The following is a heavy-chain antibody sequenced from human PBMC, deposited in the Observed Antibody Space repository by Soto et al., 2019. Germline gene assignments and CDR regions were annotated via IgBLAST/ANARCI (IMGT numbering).Heavy chain of an antibody. CDR2: ISAYNGNT. CDR3: AREGSWDFWSGYGDDYYYYYMDA. V-gene: IGHV1-18*01. J-gene: IGHJ6*03. CDR1: GYTFTSYG. D-gene: IGHD3-3*01. Sequence: GASVKVSCKASGYTFTSYGISWVRQAPGQGLEWMGWISAYNGNTNYAQKLQGRVTMTTDTSTSTAYMGLRSLRSDDTAVYYCAREGSWDFWSGYGDDYYYYYMDAWGKGTTVTVSS.